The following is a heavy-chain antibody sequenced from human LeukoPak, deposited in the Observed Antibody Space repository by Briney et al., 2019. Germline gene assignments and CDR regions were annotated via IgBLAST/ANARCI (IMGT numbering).Heavy chain of an antibody. Sequence: PSETLSLTCTVSGGSISSYYWSWIRQPPGKGLEWIGYIYYSGSTNYNPSLKSRVTISVDTSKNQFSLKLSSVTAADTAVYYCARRVVGGSSGWFQWGQGTLVTVSS. V-gene: IGHV4-59*08. D-gene: IGHD6-19*01. CDR3: ARRVVGGSSGWFQ. J-gene: IGHJ4*02. CDR1: GGSISSYY. CDR2: IYYSGST.